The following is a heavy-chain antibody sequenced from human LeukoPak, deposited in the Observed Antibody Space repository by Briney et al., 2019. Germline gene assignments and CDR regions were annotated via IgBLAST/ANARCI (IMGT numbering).Heavy chain of an antibody. J-gene: IGHJ4*02. CDR2: ISSSSSYI. Sequence: PGGSLRLSCAASGFTFSSYSTNWVRQAPGKGLEWVSSISSSSSYIYYADSVKGRFTISRDNAKNSLYLQMNSLRAEDTAVYYCARDELQFGHYFDYWGQGTLVTVSS. V-gene: IGHV3-21*01. D-gene: IGHD5-24*01. CDR3: ARDELQFGHYFDY. CDR1: GFTFSSYS.